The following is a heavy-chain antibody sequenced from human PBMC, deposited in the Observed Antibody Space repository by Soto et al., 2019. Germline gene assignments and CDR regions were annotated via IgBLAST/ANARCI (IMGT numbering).Heavy chain of an antibody. V-gene: IGHV4-61*01. CDR3: ARDRAPRYYYAMHV. CDR1: GGSFSSGSDY. CDR2: IYYSGST. J-gene: IGHJ6*02. Sequence: RSPTCTVSGGSFSSGSDYWSWIRQPPGKGLEWIGYIYYSGSTNYNPSLKSRDTISVDTSKNQFSLKLSSVTAADTAVYYCARDRAPRYYYAMHVWCPGPTLALS.